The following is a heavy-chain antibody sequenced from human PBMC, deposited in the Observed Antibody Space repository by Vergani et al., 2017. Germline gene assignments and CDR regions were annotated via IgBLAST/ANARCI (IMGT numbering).Heavy chain of an antibody. Sequence: QVQLQESGPGLVKPSQTLSLTCTVSGGSISSGDYYWSWIRQPPGKGLEWIGYIYYSGSTYYNPSLKSRVTISVDTSKNQFSLKLSSVAAADTAVYYCARGRRSIAARILPYNWFDPWGQGTLVTVSS. D-gene: IGHD6-6*01. CDR3: ARGRRSIAARILPYNWFDP. V-gene: IGHV4-30-4*01. J-gene: IGHJ5*02. CDR1: GGSISSGDYY. CDR2: IYYSGST.